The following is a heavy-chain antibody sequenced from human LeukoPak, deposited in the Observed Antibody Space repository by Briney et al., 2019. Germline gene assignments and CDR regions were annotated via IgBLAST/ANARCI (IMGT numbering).Heavy chain of an antibody. D-gene: IGHD6-13*01. CDR1: GFTFSSNY. Sequence: GGSLRLSCAASGFTFSSNYMSWVRQAPGKELEWVSVIYSGGSTYYADSVKGRFTISRDNSKNTLYLQMNSLRAEDTAVYYCARGEYSSSWYLTVWGQGTLVTVSS. V-gene: IGHV3-53*01. CDR3: ARGEYSSSWYLTV. J-gene: IGHJ4*02. CDR2: IYSGGST.